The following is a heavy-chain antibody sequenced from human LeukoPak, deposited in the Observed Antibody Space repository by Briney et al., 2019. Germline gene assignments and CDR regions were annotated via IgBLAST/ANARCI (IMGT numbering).Heavy chain of an antibody. CDR3: ARQYCGGDRYTALGY. J-gene: IGHJ4*02. V-gene: IGHV1-2*02. CDR2: INPNSGGT. Sequence: EASVKVSCKASGYTFTGYYMHWVRQAPGQGLEWMGWINPNSGGTNYAQKFQGRVTMTRDTSISTAYMELSRLRSDDTAVYYCARQYCGGDRYTALGYWGQGTLVTVSS. D-gene: IGHD2-21*02. CDR1: GYTFTGYY.